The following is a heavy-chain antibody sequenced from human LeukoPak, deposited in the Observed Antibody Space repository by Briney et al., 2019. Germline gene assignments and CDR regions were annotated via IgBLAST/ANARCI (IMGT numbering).Heavy chain of an antibody. CDR2: ISGSGSNI. CDR3: AKSDCSSIYCYVLDY. J-gene: IGHJ4*02. Sequence: RTGGSLRLSCAASGFTFSSYEMNWVRQAPGKGLEWVSYISGSGSNIYYADSVKGRFTISRDNAKNSLYLRMNSLRAEDTALYYCAKSDCSSIYCYVLDYWGQGTLVTVSS. CDR1: GFTFSSYE. D-gene: IGHD2-2*01. V-gene: IGHV3-48*03.